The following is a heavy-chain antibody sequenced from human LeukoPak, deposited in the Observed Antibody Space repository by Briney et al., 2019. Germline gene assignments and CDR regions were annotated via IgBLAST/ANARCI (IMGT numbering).Heavy chain of an antibody. J-gene: IGHJ4*02. V-gene: IGHV3-30*18. D-gene: IGHD1-7*01. Sequence: PGTSLRLSCAASGISFSSHDMHWVRQAPGKGLEWVAVISYDGSNKYYADSVKGRFTISRDNSKDTVYLQMNSLRAEDTAVYYCAKDREGTTFDNWGQGTLVTVSS. CDR1: GISFSSHD. CDR2: ISYDGSNK. CDR3: AKDREGTTFDN.